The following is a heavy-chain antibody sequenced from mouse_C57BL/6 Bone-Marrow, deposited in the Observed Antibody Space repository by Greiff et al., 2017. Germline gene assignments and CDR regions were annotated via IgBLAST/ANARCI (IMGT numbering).Heavy chain of an antibody. CDR2: INRSTGGT. Sequence: VQLQQSGPGLVKPGASVKLSCKASGYSFTGYYMNWVQQTPEKSLEWIGEINRSTGGTNYNQKFKARATFSVDNSASTAYMQLKSLTSEDSAVNYCANGDSNYVAYAMDYWGQGTSVTVSS. CDR1: GYSFTGYY. CDR3: ANGDSNYVAYAMDY. J-gene: IGHJ4*01. D-gene: IGHD2-5*01. V-gene: IGHV1-42*01.